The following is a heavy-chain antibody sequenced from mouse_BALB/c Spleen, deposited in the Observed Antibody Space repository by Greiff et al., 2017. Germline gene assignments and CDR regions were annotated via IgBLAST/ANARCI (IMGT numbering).Heavy chain of an antibody. V-gene: IGHV5-6-4*01. CDR2: ISSGGSYT. CDR3: TRDRVYGNFSWFAY. D-gene: IGHD2-1*01. Sequence: DVHLVESGGGLVKPGGSLKLSCAASGFTFSSYTMSWVRQTPEKRLEWVATISSGGSYTYYPDSVKGRFTISRDNAKNTLYLQMSSLKSEDTAMYYCTRDRVYGNFSWFAYWGQGTLVTVSA. CDR1: GFTFSSYT. J-gene: IGHJ3*01.